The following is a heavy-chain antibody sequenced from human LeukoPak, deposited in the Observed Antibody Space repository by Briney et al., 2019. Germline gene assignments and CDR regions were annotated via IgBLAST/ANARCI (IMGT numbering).Heavy chain of an antibody. CDR3: SKGRASGLVDWFDP. V-gene: IGHV3-23*01. CDR1: GLTLSNYA. D-gene: IGHD6-13*01. Sequence: PGGSLRLSCAASGLTLSNYAMMWVRQAPGKGLEWVSTLTGDGSTFYAASVRGRFTFFRDDSKSTWFLQMNSLAAEDTAVYYCSKGRASGLVDWFDPWGQGTLVTVSS. CDR2: LTGDGST. J-gene: IGHJ5*02.